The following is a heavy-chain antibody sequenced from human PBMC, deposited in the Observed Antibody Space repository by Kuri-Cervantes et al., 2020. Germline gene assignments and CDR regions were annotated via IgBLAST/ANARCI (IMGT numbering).Heavy chain of an antibody. J-gene: IGHJ4*02. Sequence: GGSLRLSCAASGFTVSSNYMSWVRQAPGKGLEWVSAISGSGGSTYYADSVKGRFTISRDNSKNTLYLQMNSLRAEDTAVYYCAKTHLKKQLALGYWGQGTLVTVSS. CDR2: ISGSGGST. D-gene: IGHD6-13*01. CDR3: AKTHLKKQLALGY. CDR1: GFTVSSNY. V-gene: IGHV3-23*01.